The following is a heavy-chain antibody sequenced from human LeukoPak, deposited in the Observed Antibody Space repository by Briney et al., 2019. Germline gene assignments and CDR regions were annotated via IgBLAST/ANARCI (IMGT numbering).Heavy chain of an antibody. J-gene: IGHJ4*02. CDR2: IYYSGST. CDR3: ARHGNYDILTPFDY. CDR1: GGSISSYY. Sequence: SETLSLTCTVSGGSISSYYWGWIRQPPGKGLEWIGSIYYSGSTYYNPSLKSRVTISVDTSKNQFSLKLSSVTAADTAVYYCARHGNYDILTPFDYWGQGTLVTVSS. V-gene: IGHV4-39*01. D-gene: IGHD3-9*01.